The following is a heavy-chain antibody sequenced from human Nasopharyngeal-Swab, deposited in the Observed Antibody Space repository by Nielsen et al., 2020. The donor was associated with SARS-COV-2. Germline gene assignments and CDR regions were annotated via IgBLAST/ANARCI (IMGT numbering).Heavy chain of an antibody. J-gene: IGHJ4*02. CDR3: ASCYDFCDYFDY. Sequence: SETLSLTCTVSGGSISSTSYYWGWIRQPPGKGLEWIGSMSYSGSTYYTPSLKSRVTISVDTSKNQFSLKLSSVTAADTAVYYCASCYDFCDYFDYWGQGTLVTVSS. CDR2: MSYSGST. CDR1: GGSISSTSYY. V-gene: IGHV4-39*01. D-gene: IGHD3-3*01.